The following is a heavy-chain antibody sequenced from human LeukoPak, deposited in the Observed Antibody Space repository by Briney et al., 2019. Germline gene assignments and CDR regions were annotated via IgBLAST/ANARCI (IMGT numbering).Heavy chain of an antibody. CDR3: ARAAIEYSSSSNWPVGAFDI. Sequence: SVKVSCKASGGTFSSYAISWVRQAPGQGLEWMGGIIPIFGTANYAQKFQGRVTITTDESTSTAYMELSSLRSEDTAVYYCARAAIEYSSSSNWPVGAFDIWGQGTMVTVSS. CDR2: IIPIFGTA. CDR1: GGTFSSYA. D-gene: IGHD6-6*01. V-gene: IGHV1-69*05. J-gene: IGHJ3*02.